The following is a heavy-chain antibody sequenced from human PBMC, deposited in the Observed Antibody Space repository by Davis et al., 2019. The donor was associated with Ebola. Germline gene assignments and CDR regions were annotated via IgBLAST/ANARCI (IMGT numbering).Heavy chain of an antibody. Sequence: GGSLRLSCAASGFTFSSYSMNWVRQAPGKGLEWVSYISSSSSTIYYADSVKGRFTISRDNAKNSLYLQMNSLRDEDTAVYYCARDLSVIGDYYFDYWGQGTLVTVSS. V-gene: IGHV3-48*02. D-gene: IGHD4-17*01. CDR2: ISSSSSTI. CDR3: ARDLSVIGDYYFDY. CDR1: GFTFSSYS. J-gene: IGHJ4*02.